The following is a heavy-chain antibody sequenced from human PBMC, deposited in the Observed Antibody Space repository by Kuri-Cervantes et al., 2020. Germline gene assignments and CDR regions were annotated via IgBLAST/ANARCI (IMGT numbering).Heavy chain of an antibody. CDR2: ISWDGGST. V-gene: IGHV3-43D*04. J-gene: IGHJ4*02. CDR1: GFTFDDYA. CDR3: AKDKDYYGSGAIDY. D-gene: IGHD3-10*01. Sequence: GGSLRLSCAASGFTFDDYAMHWVRQAPGKGLEWVSLISWDGGSTYYADSVKGRFTISRDNSKNTLYLQMNSLRAEDTAVYYCAKDKDYYGSGAIDYWGQGTLVTVSS.